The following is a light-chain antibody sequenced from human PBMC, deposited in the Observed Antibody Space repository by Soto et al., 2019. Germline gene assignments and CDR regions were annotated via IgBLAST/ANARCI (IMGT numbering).Light chain of an antibody. Sequence: EIVLTQSPATLSLSPGERATLSCRASQSVSSCLAWYQQKPGQAPRLLIYDASNRATGIPARFSGSGCGTDFTLTISSLEPEDFAVYYCQQSSNRPLTFGGGTKVEIK. V-gene: IGKV3-11*01. CDR3: QQSSNRPLT. CDR2: DAS. CDR1: QSVSSC. J-gene: IGKJ4*01.